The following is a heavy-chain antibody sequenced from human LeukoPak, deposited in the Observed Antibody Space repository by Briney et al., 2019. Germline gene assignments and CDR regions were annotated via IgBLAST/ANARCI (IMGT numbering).Heavy chain of an antibody. Sequence: PSETLSLTCAVYGGSFNTYYWSWIRQPPGKGLEWIGQINRYGSANYNPSLKSRVAISLDTSKNQFSLKVTSVTAADTAVYYCARDSLYSPHDSWGQGTLVTVSS. V-gene: IGHV4-34*01. CDR2: INRYGSA. J-gene: IGHJ4*02. CDR3: ARDSLYSPHDS. CDR1: GGSFNTYY. D-gene: IGHD2-2*02.